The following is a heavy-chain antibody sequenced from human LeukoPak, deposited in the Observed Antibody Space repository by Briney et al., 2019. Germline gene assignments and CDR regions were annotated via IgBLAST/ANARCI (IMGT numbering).Heavy chain of an antibody. D-gene: IGHD2-15*01. Sequence: GGSLRLSCAASEFTFSTYWMSWVRQAPGKGLEWVADIKQDGSVKYYVDSVKGRFTISRQNAKNSLFLQMNSLRAEDTAVYYCARHRSGGSQDDAFDIWGQGTMVTVSS. J-gene: IGHJ3*02. V-gene: IGHV3-7*01. CDR2: IKQDGSVK. CDR3: ARHRSGGSQDDAFDI. CDR1: EFTFSTYW.